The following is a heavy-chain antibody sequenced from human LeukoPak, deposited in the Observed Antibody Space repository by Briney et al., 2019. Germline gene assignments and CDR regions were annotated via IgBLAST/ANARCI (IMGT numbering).Heavy chain of an antibody. Sequence: GGSLRLSCAASGFTFSSYAMHWVCQAPGKGLEWVAVISYDGSNKYYADSVKGRFTISRDNSKNTLYLQMNSLRAEDTAVYYCARELRALDYWGQGTLVTVSS. V-gene: IGHV3-30-3*01. J-gene: IGHJ4*02. CDR2: ISYDGSNK. CDR3: ARELRALDY. CDR1: GFTFSSYA.